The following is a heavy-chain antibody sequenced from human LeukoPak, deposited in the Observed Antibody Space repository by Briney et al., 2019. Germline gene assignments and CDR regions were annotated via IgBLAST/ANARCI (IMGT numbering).Heavy chain of an antibody. D-gene: IGHD3-22*01. V-gene: IGHV3-23*01. J-gene: IGHJ4*02. CDR1: GFTFSSYA. CDR3: AKGTGNYYYDSSGYYYFDY. Sequence: GGSLRLSCAASGFTFSSYAMSWVRQAPGKGLEWVSAISGSGGSTYYADSVKGRFTISRDNSKNTLYLQMNSLRAEDTAVYYCAKGTGNYYYDSSGYYYFDYWGQGTLVTVSS. CDR2: ISGSGGST.